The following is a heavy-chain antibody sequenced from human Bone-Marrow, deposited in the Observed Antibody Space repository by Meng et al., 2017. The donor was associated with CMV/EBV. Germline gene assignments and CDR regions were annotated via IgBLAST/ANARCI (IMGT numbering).Heavy chain of an antibody. CDR1: EFTFSSYA. D-gene: IGHD2-21*01. J-gene: IGHJ5*02. V-gene: IGHV3-23*03. CDR3: AKDRQPSSNCGGDCYLNWFDP. Sequence: GESLKISCAASEFTFSSYAMSWVRQAPGKVLEWVSVIYSGGSRTYYADSVQGRFTIYRDNSKNTLYLQMNSRRAEDTAVYYCAKDRQPSSNCGGDCYLNWFDPWGHGTLVTVSS. CDR2: IYSGGSRT.